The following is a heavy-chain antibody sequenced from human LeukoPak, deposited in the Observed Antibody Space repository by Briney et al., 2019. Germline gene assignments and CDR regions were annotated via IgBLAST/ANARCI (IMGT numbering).Heavy chain of an antibody. V-gene: IGHV1-2*02. Sequence: ASVKVSCKASGYTFTSYYLHWVRQAPGQGLEWMGWINPDSGGTSFAQKFQGRVTMTRDTSISTAYMELSSLRSDDTAVYYCARDLPARGYGMDVWGQGTTVTVSS. CDR1: GYTFTSYY. J-gene: IGHJ6*02. CDR2: INPDSGGT. CDR3: ARDLPARGYGMDV. D-gene: IGHD1-26*01.